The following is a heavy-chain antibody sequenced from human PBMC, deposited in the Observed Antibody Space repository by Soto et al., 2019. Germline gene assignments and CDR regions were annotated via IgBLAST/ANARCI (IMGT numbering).Heavy chain of an antibody. CDR2: IYWDGDK. J-gene: IGHJ4*02. D-gene: IGHD6-19*01. CDR1: GFSLSSTRVA. V-gene: IGHV2-5*02. CDR3: AHSVVAGLGYYFDY. Sequence: ITLKESGPTLVKPTQTLTLTCTFSGFSLSSTRVAVGWIRQPPGKALEWLALIYWDGDKRYSPFLKSRLTITKDTSKNQVVLTMTNMDPVDTATYYCAHSVVAGLGYYFDYWGQGTLVTVSS.